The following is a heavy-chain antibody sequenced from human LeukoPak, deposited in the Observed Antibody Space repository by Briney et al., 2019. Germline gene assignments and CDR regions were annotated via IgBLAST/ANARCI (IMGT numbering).Heavy chain of an antibody. V-gene: IGHV4-39*07. CDR1: GGSISSSSYY. D-gene: IGHD5-18*01. CDR2: IYHSGST. Sequence: PSETLSLTCTVSGGSISSSSYYWGWIRQPPGKGLEWIGSIYHSGSTYYNPSLKSRVTISVDTSKNQFSLKLSSVTAADTAVYYCARGVSRGYSYGRYYMDVWGKGTTVTVSS. CDR3: ARGVSRGYSYGRYYMDV. J-gene: IGHJ6*03.